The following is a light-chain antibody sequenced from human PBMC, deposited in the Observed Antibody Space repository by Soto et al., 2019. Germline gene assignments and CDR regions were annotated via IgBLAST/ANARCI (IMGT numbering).Light chain of an antibody. CDR2: DAS. V-gene: IGKV3-20*01. CDR3: QHYDSARWT. J-gene: IGKJ1*01. Sequence: EIVLTQSPGTLSLSPGERATLPRRASQSISSTYLTWYHQRPGQAPRPLIYDASRRATGIPDRFSGSGSGTDFSLTISRLEPEDFAVYYCQHYDSARWTFGLGTKVDIK. CDR1: QSISSTY.